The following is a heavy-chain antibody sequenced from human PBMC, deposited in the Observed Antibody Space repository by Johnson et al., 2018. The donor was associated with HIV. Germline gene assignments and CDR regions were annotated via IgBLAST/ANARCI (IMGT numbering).Heavy chain of an antibody. CDR1: GFTFSSYA. Sequence: QVQLVESGGGVVQPGRSLRLSCAASGFTFSSYAMHWVRQAPGKGLEWVAVISYDGSNKYYADSAKGRFTISRDNSKNTLYLKMNSLRAEDTAVYYCAREPSGDAFDIWGQGTMVTVSS. D-gene: IGHD1-14*01. J-gene: IGHJ3*02. CDR3: AREPSGDAFDI. V-gene: IGHV3-30-3*01. CDR2: ISYDGSNK.